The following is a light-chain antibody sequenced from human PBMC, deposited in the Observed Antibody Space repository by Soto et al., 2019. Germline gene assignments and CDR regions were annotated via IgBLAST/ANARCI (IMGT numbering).Light chain of an antibody. Sequence: VMALCAGPMSVSTGERATLSCRASQRIITSLSWYQQRPGQAPRLLIYGASTRATGVPARFSGSGSGTEFTLTISGLQSEDFAVYYCQQRSNWPANFGQGTKVDIK. V-gene: IGKV3-15*01. J-gene: IGKJ1*01. CDR2: GAS. CDR3: QQRSNWPAN. CDR1: QRIITS.